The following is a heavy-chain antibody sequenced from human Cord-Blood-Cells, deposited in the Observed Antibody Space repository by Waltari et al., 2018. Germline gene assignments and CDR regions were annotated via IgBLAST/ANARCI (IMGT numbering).Heavy chain of an antibody. CDR1: GGTFSSYA. V-gene: IGHV1-69*09. J-gene: IGHJ3*02. CDR2: IIPILGIA. Sequence: QVQLVQSGAEVKKPGSSVKVSCKASGGTFSSYAISWVRQAPGQGLEWMGRIIPILGIANYAQKFQGRVTITANKSTSTAYMELSSLRSEDTAVYYCARDFGSDAFDIWGQGTMVTVSS. D-gene: IGHD3-3*01. CDR3: ARDFGSDAFDI.